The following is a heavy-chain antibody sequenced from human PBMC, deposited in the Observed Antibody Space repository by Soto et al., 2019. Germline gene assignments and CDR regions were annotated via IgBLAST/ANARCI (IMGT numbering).Heavy chain of an antibody. CDR3: VMVDNYVTPTPQDV. V-gene: IGHV1-18*01. Sequence: QVQLVQSGAEVKKPGASVKVSCKASGYIFVNYGIAWVRQAPGHGLEWMGWISPYTGNTHSATKVQGRLTMTTDTSTSTAYMGLGSLTSDDTAVYYCVMVDNYVTPTPQDVWGQGTTVTVSS. J-gene: IGHJ6*02. CDR1: GYIFVNYG. D-gene: IGHD3-16*01. CDR2: ISPYTGNT.